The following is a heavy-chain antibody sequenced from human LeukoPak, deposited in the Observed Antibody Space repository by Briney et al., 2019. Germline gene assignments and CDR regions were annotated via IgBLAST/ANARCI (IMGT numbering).Heavy chain of an antibody. CDR3: ARLAGNWFDP. J-gene: IGHJ5*02. V-gene: IGHV4-59*01. D-gene: IGHD6-13*01. Sequence: SETLSLTCTVSGGSISGYYWSWIRQPPGKGLEWIGNIYYSGSTNYNPSLKSRVTISVDTSKNQFSLKLSSVTAADTAVYYCARLAGNWFDPWGQGTLVTVSS. CDR2: IYYSGST. CDR1: GGSISGYY.